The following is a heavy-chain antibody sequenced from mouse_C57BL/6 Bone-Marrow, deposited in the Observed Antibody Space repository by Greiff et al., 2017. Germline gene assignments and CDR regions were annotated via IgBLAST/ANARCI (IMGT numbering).Heavy chain of an antibody. V-gene: IGHV5-12*01. J-gene: IGHJ3*01. D-gene: IGHD1-1*01. CDR3: ARRYYYGFAY. CDR2: ISNGGGST. Sequence: EVMLVESGGGLVQPGGSLKLSCAASGFTFSDYYMYWVRQTPEKRLEWVAYISNGGGSTYYPDTVKGRFTISRDNAKNTLYLQMSRLKSEDTAMYYCARRYYYGFAYWGQGTLVTVSA. CDR1: GFTFSDYY.